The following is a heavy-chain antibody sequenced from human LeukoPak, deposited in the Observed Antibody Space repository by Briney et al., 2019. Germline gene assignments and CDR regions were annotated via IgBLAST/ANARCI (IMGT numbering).Heavy chain of an antibody. V-gene: IGHV4-59*08. J-gene: IGHJ4*02. CDR1: GGSISSYY. CDR2: ISYSGNT. Sequence: SETLSLTCTVSGGSISSYYWGWIRQPPGKGLEWIGYISYSGNTNYNPSLKSRVTLSLDTSKKQFSRKLNAVTAADTAVYYCARGEWDLLFDYWGQGTLVTVSS. CDR3: ARGEWDLLFDY. D-gene: IGHD1-26*01.